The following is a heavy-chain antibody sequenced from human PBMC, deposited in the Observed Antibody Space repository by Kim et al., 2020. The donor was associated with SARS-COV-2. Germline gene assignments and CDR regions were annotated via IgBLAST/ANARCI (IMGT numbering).Heavy chain of an antibody. D-gene: IGHD5-18*01. CDR2: IYYSGST. V-gene: IGHV4-59*01. J-gene: IGHJ6*02. CDR1: GGSISSYY. Sequence: SETLSLTCTVSGGSISSYYWSWIRQPPGKGLEWIGYIYYSGSTNYNPSLKSRVTISVDTSKNQFSLKLSSVTAADTAVYYCARGSGYSYADYYYYYGMDVWGQGTTVTVSS. CDR3: ARGSGYSYADYYYYYGMDV.